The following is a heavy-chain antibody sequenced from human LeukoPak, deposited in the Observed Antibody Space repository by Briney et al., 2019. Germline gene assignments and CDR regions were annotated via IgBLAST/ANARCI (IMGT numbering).Heavy chain of an antibody. CDR1: GGSISSSTSY. V-gene: IGHV4-39*01. CDR2: TYYSGST. D-gene: IGHD3-10*01. Sequence: PSETLSLTCSVSGGSISSSTSYWGWIRQPPGKGLEWIGTTYYSGSTYYNPSLKSRVTISVDTSKNQFSLKLGSVTAADTAVYYCARQTYGSGSYYNLDCWGQGTLVTVSS. J-gene: IGHJ4*02. CDR3: ARQTYGSGSYYNLDC.